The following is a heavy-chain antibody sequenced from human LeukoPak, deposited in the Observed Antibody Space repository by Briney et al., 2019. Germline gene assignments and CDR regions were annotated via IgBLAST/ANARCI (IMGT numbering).Heavy chain of an antibody. D-gene: IGHD3-10*01. Sequence: ASVKVSCKASGYTFTGYYIQWVRQAPGQGLEWMGWINPNSGGTNYAQKFQGRVTMTRDTSISTAYMELSRLRSDDTAVYYCARDSGERGSGSYLIAYWGQGTLVTVSS. CDR1: GYTFTGYY. CDR3: ARDSGERGSGSYLIAY. CDR2: INPNSGGT. V-gene: IGHV1-2*02. J-gene: IGHJ4*02.